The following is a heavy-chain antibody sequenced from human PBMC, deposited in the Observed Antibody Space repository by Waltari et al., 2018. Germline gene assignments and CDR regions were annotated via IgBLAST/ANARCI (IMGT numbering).Heavy chain of an antibody. D-gene: IGHD2-2*02. CDR1: GGSISSYY. V-gene: IGHV4-4*07. CDR3: ARDYGYCSSTSCYRGGGDAFDI. CDR2: IYTSGST. J-gene: IGHJ3*02. Sequence: QVQLQESGPGLVKPSETLSLTCTVSGGSISSYYWSWIRQPAGKGLEWIGRIYTSGSTNYNPSLKSRVTMSVDTSKNQFSLKLSSVTAADTAVYYCARDYGYCSSTSCYRGGGDAFDIWGQGTMVTVSS.